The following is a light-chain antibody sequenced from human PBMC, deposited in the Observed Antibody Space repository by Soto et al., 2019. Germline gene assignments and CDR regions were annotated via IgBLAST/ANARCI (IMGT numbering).Light chain of an antibody. V-gene: IGLV2-14*01. CDR1: SSDVGGYNY. CDR3: SSYTSSSTFEV. CDR2: EVS. J-gene: IGLJ2*01. Sequence: QSVLTQPASVSGSPGQSITISCTGTSSDVGGYNYVSWYQQHPGKAPKLMIYEVSNRPSGVSNRFYGSKSGNTASLTISGLQAEDEADYYCSSYTSSSTFEVFGGGTKLTVL.